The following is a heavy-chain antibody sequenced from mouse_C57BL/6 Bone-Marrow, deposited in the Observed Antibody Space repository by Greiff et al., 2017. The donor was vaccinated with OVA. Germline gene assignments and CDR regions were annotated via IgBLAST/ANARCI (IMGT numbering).Heavy chain of an antibody. V-gene: IGHV1-64*01. J-gene: IGHJ2*01. CDR3: GSSWDGNLDY. D-gene: IGHD4-1*01. CDR1: GYTFTSYW. CDR2: IHPNSGST. Sequence: VQLQQPGAELVKPGASVKLSCKASGYTFTSYWMHWVKQRPGQGLEWIGMIHPNSGSTNYNEKFKSKATLTVDKSSSTAYMQLSSLTSEDAAVYYCGSSWDGNLDYWGKGTTLTVSS.